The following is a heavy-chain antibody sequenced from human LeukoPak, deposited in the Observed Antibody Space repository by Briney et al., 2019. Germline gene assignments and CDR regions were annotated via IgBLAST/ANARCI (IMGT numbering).Heavy chain of an antibody. J-gene: IGHJ6*02. V-gene: IGHV4-59*01. CDR2: IYYSGST. CDR1: GGSISSYY. D-gene: IGHD3-10*01. Sequence: PSQTLSLTCTVSGGSISSYYWSWIRQPPGKGLEWIGYIYYSGSTNYNPSLKSRVTISVDTSKNQFSLKLSSVTAADTAVYYCARAGGYYSYYYGMDVWGQGTTVTVSS. CDR3: ARAGGYYSYYYGMDV.